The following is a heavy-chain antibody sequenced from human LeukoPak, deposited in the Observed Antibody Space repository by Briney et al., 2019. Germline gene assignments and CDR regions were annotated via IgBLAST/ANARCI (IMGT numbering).Heavy chain of an antibody. J-gene: IGHJ4*02. D-gene: IGHD1-1*01. V-gene: IGHV1-8*01. Sequence: ASVKVSCKASGYTFTSYDINWVRQATGQGLEWMGWMNPNSGNTGYAQKFQGRVTMTRNTSISTAYMELSSLRSEDTAVYYCARDHDNWNDFDYWGQGTLVTVSS. CDR2: MNPNSGNT. CDR3: ARDHDNWNDFDY. CDR1: GYTFTSYD.